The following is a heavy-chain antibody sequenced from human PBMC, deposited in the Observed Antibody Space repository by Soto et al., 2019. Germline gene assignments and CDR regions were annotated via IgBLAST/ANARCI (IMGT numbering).Heavy chain of an antibody. V-gene: IGHV4-4*07. Sequence: SETLSLTCTVSGDSISSYFWSWIRQPAGKGLEWIGRVHTSGSTTYNPSLKSRVTMSVDTSKSQFSLKLTSVTAADTAVYYCAREKAVPYRAGLDPWGQGTRVTGTS. CDR2: VHTSGST. CDR1: GDSISSYF. J-gene: IGHJ5*02. D-gene: IGHD6-19*01. CDR3: AREKAVPYRAGLDP.